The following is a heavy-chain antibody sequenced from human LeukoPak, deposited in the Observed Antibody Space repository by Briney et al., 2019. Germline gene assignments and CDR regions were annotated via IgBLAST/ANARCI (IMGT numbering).Heavy chain of an antibody. CDR2: IYYSGST. D-gene: IGHD1-26*01. CDR3: AREGGLVGATQFDP. Sequence: PSETLSLTCTVSGGSISSYYWGWIRQPPGKGLEWIGSIYYSGSTYYNPSLKSRVTISVDTSKNQFSLKLSSVTAADTAVYYCAREGGLVGATQFDPWGQGTLVTVSS. J-gene: IGHJ5*02. V-gene: IGHV4-39*07. CDR1: GGSISSYY.